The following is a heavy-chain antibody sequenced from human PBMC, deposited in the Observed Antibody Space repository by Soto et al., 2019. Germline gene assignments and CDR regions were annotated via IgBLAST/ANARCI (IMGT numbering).Heavy chain of an antibody. D-gene: IGHD3-22*01. V-gene: IGHV3-23*01. Sequence: PGGSLRLSCAASGFTFSSYAMSWVRQAPGKGLEWVSAISGSGGSTYYADSVKGRFTISRDNSKNTLYLQMNSLRAEDTAVYYCARVPDGYYYYDSSGPMDVWGQGTTVTVSS. CDR3: ARVPDGYYYYDSSGPMDV. CDR2: ISGSGGST. J-gene: IGHJ6*02. CDR1: GFTFSSYA.